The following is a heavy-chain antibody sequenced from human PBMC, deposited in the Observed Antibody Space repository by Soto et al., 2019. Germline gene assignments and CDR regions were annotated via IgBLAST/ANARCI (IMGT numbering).Heavy chain of an antibody. V-gene: IGHV1-8*01. J-gene: IGHJ5*02. CDR3: ARMATSGTLNWFDP. CDR1: GYAFSIND. CDR2: MNPNSGNG. Sequence: QVQLVQSGAEVKKPGASVKVSCQASGYAFSINDISWVRQGTGQGLEWMGWMNPNSGNGGYAQKFQGRVTMTRDTSTSTAYMELSSLTSHDTAIYYCARMATSGTLNWFDPWGQGTLVTVSS.